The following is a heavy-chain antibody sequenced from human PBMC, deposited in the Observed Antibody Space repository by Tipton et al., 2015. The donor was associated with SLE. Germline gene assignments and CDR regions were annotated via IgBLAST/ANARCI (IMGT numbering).Heavy chain of an antibody. CDR3: ARGISSGWWNY. J-gene: IGHJ4*02. CDR2: IHYDGSV. D-gene: IGHD6-19*01. Sequence: TLSLTCTVSGDSIRSSAYSWAWIRQPPGRGLEWIGTIHYDGSVFYSPSLKSRVTMSSDTSKNQFSLGLKSVTAADTAVYFCARGISSGWWNYWGQGNLVTVSS. V-gene: IGHV4-39*07. CDR1: GDSIRSSAYS.